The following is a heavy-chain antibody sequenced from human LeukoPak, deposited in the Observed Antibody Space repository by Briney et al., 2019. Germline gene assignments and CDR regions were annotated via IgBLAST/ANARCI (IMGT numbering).Heavy chain of an antibody. CDR2: ISGSGGGGST. J-gene: IGHJ4*02. V-gene: IGHV3-23*01. D-gene: IGHD2-15*01. CDR1: GFTFSSYA. CDR3: AKSGLNRFDY. Sequence: GGSLRFSCAASGFTFSSYAMSWVRQAPGKGLEWVSNISGSGGGGSTYYADSVKGRFTISRDNSKNTLYLQMNSLRAEDTAVYYCAKSGLNRFDYWGQGTLVTVSS.